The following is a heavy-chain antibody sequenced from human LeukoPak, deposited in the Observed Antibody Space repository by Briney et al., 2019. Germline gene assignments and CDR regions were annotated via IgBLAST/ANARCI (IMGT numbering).Heavy chain of an antibody. D-gene: IGHD3-22*01. CDR3: TRSYDSSGYYANYIDY. CDR2: IRSKANSYAT. V-gene: IGHV3-73*01. J-gene: IGHJ4*02. CDR1: GFTFSSYW. Sequence: GGSLRLSCAASGFTFSSYWMSWVRQAPGKGLEWVGRIRSKANSYATAYAASVKGRFTISRDDSKNTAYLQMNSLKTEDTAVYYCTRSYDSSGYYANYIDYWGQGTLVTVSS.